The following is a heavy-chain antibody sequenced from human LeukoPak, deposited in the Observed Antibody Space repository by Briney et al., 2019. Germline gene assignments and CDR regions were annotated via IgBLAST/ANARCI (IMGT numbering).Heavy chain of an antibody. J-gene: IGHJ2*01. V-gene: IGHV4-4*02. CDR2: INHSGST. Sequence: SETLSLTCAVSGGSISSDNWWSWIRQPPGKGLEWIGEINHSGSTNYNPSLKSRVTISVDTSKNQFSLKLSSVTAADTAVYYCARRRSSGRRYFDLWGRGTLVTVSS. CDR3: ARRRSSGRRYFDL. D-gene: IGHD6-19*01. CDR1: GGSISSDNW.